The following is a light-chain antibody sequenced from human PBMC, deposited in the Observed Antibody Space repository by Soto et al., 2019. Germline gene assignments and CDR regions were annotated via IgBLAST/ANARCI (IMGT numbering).Light chain of an antibody. CDR3: QPYNNWPLS. Sequence: EMVMTQSPATLSVSPGERATLSCRASQSVSSTLAWYQQKPGQAPRLLIYGASTRATGIPARFSGSRSVTEFTLTISSLQSEDVAVYYCQPYNNWPLSLGGGTKVEIK. V-gene: IGKV3-15*01. CDR1: QSVSST. J-gene: IGKJ4*01. CDR2: GAS.